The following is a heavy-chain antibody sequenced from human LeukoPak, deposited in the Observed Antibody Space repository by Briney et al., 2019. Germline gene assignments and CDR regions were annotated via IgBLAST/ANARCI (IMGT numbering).Heavy chain of an antibody. V-gene: IGHV1-8*01. D-gene: IGHD2-2*01. CDR1: GYTFTSYD. J-gene: IGHJ5*02. CDR3: ARDRYCGSTSCYRARPNWFDP. CDR2: MNPNSGNT. Sequence: GASVKVSCKASGYTFTSYDINWVRQATGQGLEWMGWMNPNSGNTGYAQKFQGRVTMTRNTSISTAYMELSSLRSEDTAVYYCARDRYCGSTSCYRARPNWFDPWGQGTLVTVSS.